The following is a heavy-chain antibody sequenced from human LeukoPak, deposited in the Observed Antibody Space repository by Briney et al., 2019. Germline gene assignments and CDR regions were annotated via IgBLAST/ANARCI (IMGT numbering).Heavy chain of an antibody. J-gene: IGHJ4*02. CDR2: IYYSGNT. D-gene: IGHD3-16*01. Sequence: SETLSLTCTVSGGSISSDYWSWIRQPPGKGLEWIGYIYYSGNTNYNPSLTSRVTISVDTSKNQFSLKLSSVTAADTAVYYCAARGGDDSIWGQGTLVTVSS. CDR1: GGSISSDY. V-gene: IGHV4-59*08. CDR3: AARGGDDSI.